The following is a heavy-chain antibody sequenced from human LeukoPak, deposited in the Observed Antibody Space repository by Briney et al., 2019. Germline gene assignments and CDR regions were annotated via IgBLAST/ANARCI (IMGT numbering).Heavy chain of an antibody. D-gene: IGHD5-18*01. CDR1: GFTFSSYS. CDR3: ARVGGGYSYGPNDY. Sequence: PGGSLRLSCAASGFTFSSYSMNWVRQAPGKGLEWVSSISSSSSYIYYADSVKGRFIISRDNAKNSLYLQMNSLRADDTAVYYCARVGGGYSYGPNDYWGQGTLVTVSS. V-gene: IGHV3-21*01. J-gene: IGHJ4*02. CDR2: ISSSSSYI.